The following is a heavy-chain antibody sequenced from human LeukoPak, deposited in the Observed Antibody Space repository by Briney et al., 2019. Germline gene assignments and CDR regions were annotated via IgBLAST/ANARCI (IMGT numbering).Heavy chain of an antibody. CDR3: ARETSQKGAHYMDV. Sequence: SETLSLTCTVSGGSISSYYWSWIRQPPGKGLEWIGYIYYSGSTNYNPSLKSRVTISVDTSKNQFSLKLSSVTAADTAVYYCARETSQKGAHYMDVWGKGTAVTISS. V-gene: IGHV4-59*01. CDR1: GGSISSYY. CDR2: IYYSGST. D-gene: IGHD3-16*01. J-gene: IGHJ6*03.